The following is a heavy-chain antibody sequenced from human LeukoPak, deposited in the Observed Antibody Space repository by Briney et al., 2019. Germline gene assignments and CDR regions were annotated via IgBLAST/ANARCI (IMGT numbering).Heavy chain of an antibody. Sequence: GGTLRLSCAASGFTFSSYGMSWVRQAPGKGLEWVSAISGSGGSTYYADSVKGRFTISRDNSKNTLYLQMNSLRAEDTAVYYCAKVGDGSGSYHYDYWGQGTLVTVSS. CDR2: ISGSGGST. J-gene: IGHJ4*02. CDR1: GFTFSSYG. D-gene: IGHD3-10*01. CDR3: AKVGDGSGSYHYDY. V-gene: IGHV3-23*01.